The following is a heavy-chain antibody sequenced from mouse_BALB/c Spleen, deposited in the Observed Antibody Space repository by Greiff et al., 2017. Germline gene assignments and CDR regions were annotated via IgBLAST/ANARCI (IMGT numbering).Heavy chain of an antibody. D-gene: IGHD1-1*01. V-gene: IGHV1-63*01. CDR3: ARTTTVVAPDWYFDV. CDR1: GYAFTNYW. CDR2: IYPGSGNT. Sequence: VQVVESGAELVRPGTSVKISCKASGYAFTNYWLGWVKQRPGHGLEWIGDIYPGSGNTYYNEKFKGKATLTADKSSSTAYMQLSSLTSEDSAVYFCARTTTVVAPDWYFDVWGAGTTVTVSS. J-gene: IGHJ1*01.